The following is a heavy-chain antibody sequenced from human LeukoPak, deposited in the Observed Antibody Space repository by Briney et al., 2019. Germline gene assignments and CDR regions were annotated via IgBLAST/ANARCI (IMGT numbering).Heavy chain of an antibody. Sequence: SETLSLTCTVSGGAISGYYWNWIRQPPGKGLEWIGHIHYSGSTNYNPSLKSRVTISVDTSKNQFSLKLSSVTAADTAVYYCARDTRRTYYYGSGTPAAYNWFDPGGQGTLVTVSA. CDR2: IHYSGST. D-gene: IGHD3-10*01. J-gene: IGHJ5*02. CDR1: GGAISGYY. CDR3: ARDTRRTYYYGSGTPAAYNWFDP. V-gene: IGHV4-59*01.